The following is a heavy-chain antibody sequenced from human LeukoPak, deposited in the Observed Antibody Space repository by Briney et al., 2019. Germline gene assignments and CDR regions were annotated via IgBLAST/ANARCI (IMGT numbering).Heavy chain of an antibody. Sequence: ASVKVSCKASGYTFTGYYIHWVRQAPGQGLEWLGWINPNSGGTDYAQKFQGRVTMTRDTFISTAYMELSRLRSDDTAVYYCARVSGYCNGHCYDYWGQGTLVTVSS. CDR2: INPNSGGT. CDR3: ARVSGYCNGHCYDY. V-gene: IGHV1-2*02. CDR1: GYTFTGYY. D-gene: IGHD2-15*01. J-gene: IGHJ4*02.